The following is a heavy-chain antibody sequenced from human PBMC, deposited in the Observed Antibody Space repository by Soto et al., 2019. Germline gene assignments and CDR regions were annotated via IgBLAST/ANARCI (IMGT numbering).Heavy chain of an antibody. V-gene: IGHV1-24*01. D-gene: IGHD5-18*01. CDR1: GYTLTELS. CDR2: FDPEDGGT. Sequence: ASVKVSCKVSGYTLTELSMHWVRQAPGKGLEWMGGFDPEDGGTIYAQKFQGRVTMTEDTSTDTAYMELSSLRSEDTAVYYCATRGYSYGSPAYNWFDPWGQGTLVTVSS. J-gene: IGHJ5*02. CDR3: ATRGYSYGSPAYNWFDP.